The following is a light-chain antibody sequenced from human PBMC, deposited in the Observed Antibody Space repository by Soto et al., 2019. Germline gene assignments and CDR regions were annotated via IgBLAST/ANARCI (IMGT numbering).Light chain of an antibody. Sequence: ELVLTQSPGTLSLSPGERATLYCRASQSVSSSYLAWYQQKSGQAPRLLIYDASSRATGSPDRLSGSGSGTDFALTISRLEPEAFAVYFCQPYGRSPYTFSNGTKLEIK. CDR1: QSVSSSY. CDR2: DAS. CDR3: QPYGRSPYT. V-gene: IGKV3-20*01. J-gene: IGKJ2*01.